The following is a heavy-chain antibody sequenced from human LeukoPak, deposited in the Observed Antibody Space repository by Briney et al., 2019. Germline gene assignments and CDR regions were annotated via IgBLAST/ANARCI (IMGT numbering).Heavy chain of an antibody. Sequence: SETLSLTCTVSGGSISSYYWSWIRQPAGKGLEWIGRIYTSGSTNYNPSLKSRVTISVDTSKNQFSLKLSSVTAADTAVYYCAREVTVLRYFDWLNNWFDPWGQGTLVTVSS. CDR3: AREVTVLRYFDWLNNWFDP. V-gene: IGHV4-4*07. CDR1: GGSISSYY. D-gene: IGHD3-9*01. CDR2: IYTSGST. J-gene: IGHJ5*02.